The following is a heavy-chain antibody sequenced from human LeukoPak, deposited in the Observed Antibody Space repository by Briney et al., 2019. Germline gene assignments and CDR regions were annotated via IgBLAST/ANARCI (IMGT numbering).Heavy chain of an antibody. Sequence: PGGSLRLSCAASGFTFSSYAMSWVRQAPGKGLEWVSAISGSGGSTYYADSVKGRFTISRDNSKNTLYLQMNSLRAEVTAVYYCAKGGVKDGYSYGKYYFDYWGQGTLVTVSS. J-gene: IGHJ4*02. V-gene: IGHV3-23*01. CDR2: ISGSGGST. CDR3: AKGGVKDGYSYGKYYFDY. CDR1: GFTFSSYA. D-gene: IGHD5-18*01.